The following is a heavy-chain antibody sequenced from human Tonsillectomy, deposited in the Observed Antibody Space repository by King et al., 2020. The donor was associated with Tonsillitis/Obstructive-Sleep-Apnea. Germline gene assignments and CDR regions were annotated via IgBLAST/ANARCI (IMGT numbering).Heavy chain of an antibody. V-gene: IGHV5-10-1*01. CDR2: IDPSDSYT. CDR3: ARVAAAGTVVHNWCDP. J-gene: IGHJ5*02. Sequence: QLVQSGAEVKKPGESLRISCKGSGYSFTSYWISWVRQMPGKGLEWMGRIDPSDSYTNYSPSFQGHVTISADKSISTAYLQCSSLKASDTAMYYCARVAAAGTVVHNWCDPWGQGTLVTVSS. CDR1: GYSFTSYW. D-gene: IGHD6-13*01.